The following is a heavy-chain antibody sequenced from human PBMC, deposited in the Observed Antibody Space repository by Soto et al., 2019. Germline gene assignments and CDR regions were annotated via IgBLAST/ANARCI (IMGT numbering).Heavy chain of an antibody. J-gene: IGHJ4*02. CDR1: GFMFSSYA. CDR2: ISVAGGSS. Sequence: XRCLRLTCAASGFMFSSYAMSWVRQAPGKGLEWVSAISVAGGSSYYADSVKGRFTISRDNSKDTLYLQMNSLRADDTAVYYCAKGSEQWLGPMYFDSWGQGTLVTVSS. CDR3: AKGSEQWLGPMYFDS. D-gene: IGHD6-19*01. V-gene: IGHV3-23*01.